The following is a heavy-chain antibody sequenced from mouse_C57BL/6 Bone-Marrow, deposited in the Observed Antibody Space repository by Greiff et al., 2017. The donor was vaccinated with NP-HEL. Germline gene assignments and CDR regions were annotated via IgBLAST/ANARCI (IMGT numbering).Heavy chain of an antibody. CDR3: ARFDYDEYFDV. J-gene: IGHJ1*03. CDR1: GYTFTSYW. D-gene: IGHD2-4*01. CDR2: IDTSDSYT. Sequence: QVQLQQSGAELVKPGASVKLSCTASGYTFTSYWMQWVKQRPGQGLEWIGEIDTSDSYTKYNQKFKGKATLTVDTSSSTAYMQRSSLTSEDSAVYYCARFDYDEYFDVWGTGTTVTGSS. V-gene: IGHV1-50*01.